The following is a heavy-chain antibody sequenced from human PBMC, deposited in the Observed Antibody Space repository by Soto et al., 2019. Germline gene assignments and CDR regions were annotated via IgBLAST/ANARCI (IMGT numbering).Heavy chain of an antibody. V-gene: IGHV1-3*01. J-gene: IGHJ3*02. Sequence: GASVKVSCKASGYTFTSYAMHWVRQAPGQRLEWMGWINAGNGNTKYSQKFQGRVTITRDTSASTAYMELSSLRSEDTAVYYCARDKRFLEWFSPGRDAFDIWGQGTMVTVSS. CDR3: ARDKRFLEWFSPGRDAFDI. CDR2: INAGNGNT. D-gene: IGHD3-3*01. CDR1: GYTFTSYA.